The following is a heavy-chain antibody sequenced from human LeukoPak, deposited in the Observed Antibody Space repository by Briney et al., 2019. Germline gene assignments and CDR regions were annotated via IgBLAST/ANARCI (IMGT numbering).Heavy chain of an antibody. CDR2: IYYSGST. CDR1: GGSISSSSYY. J-gene: IGHJ6*03. V-gene: IGHV4-39*07. D-gene: IGHD6-13*01. CDR3: AREWIASSSWYGHYYYYYYMDV. Sequence: SETLSLTCTVSGGSISSSSYYWGWIRQPPGKGLEWIGSIYYSGSTYYNPSLKSRVTISVDTSKNQFSLKLSSVTAADTAVYYCAREWIASSSWYGHYYYYYYMDVWGKGTTVTVSS.